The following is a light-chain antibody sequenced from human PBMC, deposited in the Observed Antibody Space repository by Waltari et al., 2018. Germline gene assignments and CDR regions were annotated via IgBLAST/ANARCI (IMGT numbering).Light chain of an antibody. Sequence: DIQMTQSPSSLSASVGDRVTITCRASENVNNYLNWYQQKPGKAPNLLIYKASTLQIGVPSRFSGSGSETDYTFTISSLQSEDVATYYCQHVYGTPYSFGQGTKVEIK. J-gene: IGKJ2*03. CDR2: KAS. CDR1: ENVNNY. V-gene: IGKV1-39*01. CDR3: QHVYGTPYS.